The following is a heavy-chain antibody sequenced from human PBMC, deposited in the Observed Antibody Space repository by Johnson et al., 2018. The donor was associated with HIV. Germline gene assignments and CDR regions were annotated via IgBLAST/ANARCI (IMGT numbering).Heavy chain of an antibody. CDR1: AFSFSNYP. D-gene: IGHD3-10*01. CDR2: ISYDGSNK. CDR3: AREGGGTVVLGDEGAFDI. V-gene: IGHV3-30*04. Sequence: QVQLVESGGGVVQPGRSLRLSCAASAFSFSNYPMHWVRQAPGKGLAWVAVISYDGSNKYYTDSVKGRFTISRDNSKNTLFLQMNSLRAEDTSVYYCAREGGGTVVLGDEGAFDIWGQGTMVTVS. J-gene: IGHJ3*02.